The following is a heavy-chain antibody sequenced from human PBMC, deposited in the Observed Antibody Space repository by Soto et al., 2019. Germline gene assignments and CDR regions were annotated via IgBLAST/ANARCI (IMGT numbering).Heavy chain of an antibody. CDR2: INPNSGGT. V-gene: IGHV1-2*04. CDR1: GYTFTGYY. D-gene: IGHD7-27*01. J-gene: IGHJ4*02. Sequence: ASVKVSCKASGYTFTGYYMHWVRQAPGQGLEWMGWINPNSGGTNYAQKFQGWVTMTRDTSISTAYMELGSLRSDDTAVYYCARGPGHPWSGFDYRDQGSLVTVSS. CDR3: ARGPGHPWSGFDY.